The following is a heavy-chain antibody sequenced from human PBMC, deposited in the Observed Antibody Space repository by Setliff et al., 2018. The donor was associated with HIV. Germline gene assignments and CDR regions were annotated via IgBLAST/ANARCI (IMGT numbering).Heavy chain of an antibody. Sequence: SETLSLTCNVSGVSISSHYWSWIRQPPGKGLEWIGTLYFSGSTNYNSSLKSRVTISGDTSKNLFSLEVTSVTAADTAVCFCARPVSKNFYGMDVWGLGATVTVSS. CDR1: GVSISSHY. CDR2: LYFSGST. J-gene: IGHJ6*02. CDR3: ARPVSKNFYGMDV. V-gene: IGHV4-59*11.